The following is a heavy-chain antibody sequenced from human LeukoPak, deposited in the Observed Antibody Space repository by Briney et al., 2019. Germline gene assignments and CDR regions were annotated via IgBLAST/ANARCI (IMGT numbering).Heavy chain of an antibody. D-gene: IGHD2-15*01. CDR1: GFTFSSLW. V-gene: IGHV3-7*01. CDR3: AREAGYCSGGSCYSNGLGYFDL. J-gene: IGHJ2*01. CDR2: IKQDGSEK. Sequence: GSLRLPCAASGFTFSSLWMSWVRQAPGKGLEWVANIKQDGSEKYYVDSVKGRFTISRDNAKNSLYLQMNSLRAEDTAVYYCAREAGYCSGGSCYSNGLGYFDLWGRSTLVTVSS.